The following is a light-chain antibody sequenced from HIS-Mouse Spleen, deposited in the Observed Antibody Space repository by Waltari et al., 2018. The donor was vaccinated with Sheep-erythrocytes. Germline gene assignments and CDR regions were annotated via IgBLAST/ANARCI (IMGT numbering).Light chain of an antibody. CDR3: GADHGSGSNFVYV. CDR2: VGTGGIVG. J-gene: IGLJ1*01. Sequence: QPVLTQPPSASASLGASVTLTCTLSSGYSNYKGDWYQQRPGKCPRLVMRVGTGGIVGSKGKRIHTPMPVMGAGLNRSTSIKNIEGGGESDDPCGADHGSGSNFVYVFGTGTKVTVL. V-gene: IGLV9-49*01. CDR1: SGYSNYK.